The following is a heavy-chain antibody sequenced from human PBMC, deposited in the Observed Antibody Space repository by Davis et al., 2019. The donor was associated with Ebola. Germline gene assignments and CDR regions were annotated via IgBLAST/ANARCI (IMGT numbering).Heavy chain of an antibody. CDR3: ARGPPMTPPHYYYYGMDV. CDR1: GYTFTSYY. Sequence: ASVKVSCKASGYTFTSYYLHWVRQAPGQGLEWMGIINPSGGSTSYAQKFQGRVTMTRDTSTSTVYMELSSLRSEDTAVYYCARGPPMTPPHYYYYGMDVWGQGTTVAVSS. CDR2: INPSGGST. J-gene: IGHJ6*02. D-gene: IGHD2-15*01. V-gene: IGHV1-46*01.